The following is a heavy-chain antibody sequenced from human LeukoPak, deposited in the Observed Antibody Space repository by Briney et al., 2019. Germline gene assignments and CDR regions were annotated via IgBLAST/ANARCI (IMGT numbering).Heavy chain of an antibody. CDR2: IYHIGST. D-gene: IGHD3-10*01. J-gene: IGHJ4*02. V-gene: IGHV4-4*02. CDR3: ARAGWIITSGIDY. Sequence: SGGSLRLSCAASGFSFSNEWMRWVRQAPGKGLEWIGTIYHIGSTYYTPSLGSRVTISVDTSKNEFSLNLKSVTAADTAVYYCARAGWIITSGIDYWGQGALVTVSS. CDR1: GFSFSNE.